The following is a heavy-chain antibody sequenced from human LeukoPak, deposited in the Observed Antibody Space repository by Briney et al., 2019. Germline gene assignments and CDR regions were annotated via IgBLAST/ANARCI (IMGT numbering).Heavy chain of an antibody. J-gene: IGHJ3*02. V-gene: IGHV4-34*01. CDR1: GGSFSGYY. Sequence: SETLSLTCAVYGGSFSGYYWSWIRQPPGKGLEWIGEINHSGSTNYNPSLKSRVTISVDTSKNQFSLKLSSVTAADTAVYYCARGRRQQLVRGENDAFDIWGQGTMVTVSS. CDR2: INHSGST. D-gene: IGHD6-13*01. CDR3: ARGRRQQLVRGENDAFDI.